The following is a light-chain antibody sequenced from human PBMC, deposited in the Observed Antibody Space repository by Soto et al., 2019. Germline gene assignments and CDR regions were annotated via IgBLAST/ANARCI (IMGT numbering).Light chain of an antibody. V-gene: IGKV3-20*01. J-gene: IGKJ1*01. Sequence: EIVFPQAPGTLSFSPGERATLSCRASHGXSSRGLSWYQQKPGQASRPLIYGASNRATGIPERFSGSGSGTDFTLTISRLEPEEFAVCYCQQYDTCTFGQGTKVEIK. CDR3: QQYDTCT. CDR2: GAS. CDR1: HGXSSRG.